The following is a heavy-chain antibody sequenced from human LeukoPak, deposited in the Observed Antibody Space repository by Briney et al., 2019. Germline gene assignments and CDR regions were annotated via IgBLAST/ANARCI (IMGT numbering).Heavy chain of an antibody. CDR3: ARDSIVATKGYNYYGLDV. V-gene: IGHV1-69*04. CDR1: GGTFSSYT. CDR2: IIPIFGIT. J-gene: IGHJ6*02. D-gene: IGHD5-12*01. Sequence: SVKVSSKASGGTFSSYTISWVRQAPGQGLEWMGRIIPIFGITKYAQKFQGRVTITADKSTSTANMELSSLRSEDTAVYYCARDSIVATKGYNYYGLDVWGQGTAVTVSS.